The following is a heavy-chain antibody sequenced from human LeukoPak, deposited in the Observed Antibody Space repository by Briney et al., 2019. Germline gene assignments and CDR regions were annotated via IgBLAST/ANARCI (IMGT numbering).Heavy chain of an antibody. Sequence: ASVKVSCKASGYTFTSYDINWVRQATGQGLEWMGWMNPNSGNTGYAQKFQGRVTITRNTSISTASMELSSLRSEDTAVYYCARLYSNDFWSYYMDVWGKGTTVTVSS. V-gene: IGHV1-8*03. CDR2: MNPNSGNT. CDR3: ARLYSNDFWSYYMDV. CDR1: GYTFTSYD. J-gene: IGHJ6*03. D-gene: IGHD3-3*01.